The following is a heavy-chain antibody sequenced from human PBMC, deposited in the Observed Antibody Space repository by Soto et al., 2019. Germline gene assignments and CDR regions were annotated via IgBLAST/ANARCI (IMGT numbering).Heavy chain of an antibody. CDR2: IYPGDSDT. Sequence: PGESLKISCKGSGYSFASYWLGWVRQMPGKGLEWMGIIYPGDSDTRYSPSFQGQVTISADKSISTAYLQWSSLKASDTAMYYCARHDGVDYGDFYLDYWGQGTLVTVSS. V-gene: IGHV5-51*01. CDR3: ARHDGVDYGDFYLDY. D-gene: IGHD4-17*01. CDR1: GYSFASYW. J-gene: IGHJ4*02.